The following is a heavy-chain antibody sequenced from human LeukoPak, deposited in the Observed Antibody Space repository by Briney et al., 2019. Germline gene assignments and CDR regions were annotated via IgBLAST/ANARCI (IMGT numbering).Heavy chain of an antibody. CDR1: GGFISSSNG. V-gene: IGHV4-4*02. D-gene: IGHD3-10*01. Sequence: SETLSLTCAVSGGFISSSNGWSWVRQAPGKGVGWIGEIYHSGSTNYNPSRKSRVTISVDTSKNQFSLKLSSVTAADTAVYYCARPRVRGVIIRGFDPWGQRTLVTVSS. CDR3: ARPRVRGVIIRGFDP. CDR2: IYHSGST. J-gene: IGHJ5*02.